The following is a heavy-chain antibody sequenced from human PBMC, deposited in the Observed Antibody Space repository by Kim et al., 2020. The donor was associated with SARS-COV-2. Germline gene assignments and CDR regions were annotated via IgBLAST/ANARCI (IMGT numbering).Heavy chain of an antibody. D-gene: IGHD6-6*01. CDR3: ARSIRGAARLPYFDY. J-gene: IGHJ4*02. Sequence: SLKSRVTISVDTSKNQFSLKLSSVTAADTAVYYCARSIRGAARLPYFDYWGQGTLVTVSS. V-gene: IGHV4-39*01.